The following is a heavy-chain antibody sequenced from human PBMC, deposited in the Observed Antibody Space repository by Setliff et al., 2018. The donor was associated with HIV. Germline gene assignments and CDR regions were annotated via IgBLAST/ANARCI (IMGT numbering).Heavy chain of an antibody. D-gene: IGHD3-10*01. V-gene: IGHV4-4*02. J-gene: IGHJ4*02. CDR1: GGSISSSNW. CDR3: ARSKNENYYGSGTQLDY. CDR2: IYHSGSI. Sequence: SETLSLTCAVSGGSISSSNWWSWVRQPPGKGLEWIGEIYHSGSINYNPSLKSPVTISVDKSKNQFSLRLSSVTAADTAVYYCARSKNENYYGSGTQLDYWGQGTLVTV.